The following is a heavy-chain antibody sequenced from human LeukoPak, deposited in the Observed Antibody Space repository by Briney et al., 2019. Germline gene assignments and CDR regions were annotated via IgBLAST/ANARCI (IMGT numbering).Heavy chain of an antibody. CDR2: IYYSGST. V-gene: IGHV4-59*01. CDR3: ARDKEVVVVPAAADYYGMDV. CDR1: GGSISSYY. J-gene: IGHJ6*02. Sequence: SETLSLTCTVSGGSISSYYWSWIRQPPGKGLEWIGYIYYSGSTNYNPSLKSRVTMTRDTSTSTVYMELSSLRYEDTAVYYCARDKEVVVVPAAADYYGMDVWGQGTTVTVSS. D-gene: IGHD2-2*01.